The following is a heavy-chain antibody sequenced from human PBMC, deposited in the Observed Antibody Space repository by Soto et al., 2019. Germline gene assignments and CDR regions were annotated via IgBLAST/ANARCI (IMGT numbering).Heavy chain of an antibody. Sequence: EVQLVESGGGLVQPGGSLRLSCAASGFTFSSYAMHWVRQAPGKGLEYVSAISSYGVSTYYANSVKGSFTISRDNSKNTLYLQMGSLRAEDMAVYYCARDPDSSGYYYFDYWGQGTLVTVSS. J-gene: IGHJ4*02. D-gene: IGHD3-22*01. CDR3: ARDPDSSGYYYFDY. CDR1: GFTFSSYA. CDR2: ISSYGVST. V-gene: IGHV3-64*01.